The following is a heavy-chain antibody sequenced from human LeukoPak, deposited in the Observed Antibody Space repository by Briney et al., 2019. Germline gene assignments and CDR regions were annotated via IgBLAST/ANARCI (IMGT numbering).Heavy chain of an antibody. CDR1: GYTFTGYY. J-gene: IGHJ3*02. Sequence: ASVKVSCKASGYTFTGYYMHWVRQAPGQGLEWMGWINPNSGGTNYAQKFQGRVTMTRDTSISTAYMELSRLRSDDTAVYYCARESTYYDSTDYYQGDAFDIWGQGTMVTVSS. D-gene: IGHD3-22*01. CDR3: ARESTYYDSTDYYQGDAFDI. CDR2: INPNSGGT. V-gene: IGHV1-2*02.